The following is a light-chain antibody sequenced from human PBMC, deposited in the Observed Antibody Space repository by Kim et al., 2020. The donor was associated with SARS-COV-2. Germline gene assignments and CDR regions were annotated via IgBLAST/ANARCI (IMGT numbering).Light chain of an antibody. V-gene: IGKV2-28*01. J-gene: IGKJ1*01. CDR2: LGS. CDR3: MQTLLSPWT. CDR1: QSFLHSNGYTY. Sequence: DVVMTQSPLSLPVTPGEPASISCRSSQSFLHSNGYTYLNWYLQKPGQSPQLLIYLGSNRASGVPDRFSGSGSGTHFTVKISRVEAEDVGVYYCMQTLLSPWTFGQGTKVDIK.